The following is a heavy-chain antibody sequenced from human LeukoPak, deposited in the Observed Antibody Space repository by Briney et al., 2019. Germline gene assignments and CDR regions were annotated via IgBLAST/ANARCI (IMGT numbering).Heavy chain of an antibody. CDR1: GFTFSSYA. CDR3: AKGDYDFWSGPLGYYYYGMDV. Sequence: GGSLRLSCAASGFTFSSYAMSWVRQAPGKGLEWVSAISGSGGSTYYADSVKGRFTISRDNSKNTLYLQMNSLRAEDTAVYYCAKGDYDFWSGPLGYYYYGMDVWGQGTTVTVSS. CDR2: ISGSGGST. V-gene: IGHV3-23*01. J-gene: IGHJ6*02. D-gene: IGHD3-3*01.